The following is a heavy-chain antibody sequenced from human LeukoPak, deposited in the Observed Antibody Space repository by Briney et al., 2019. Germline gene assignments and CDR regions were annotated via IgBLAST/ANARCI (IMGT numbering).Heavy chain of an antibody. D-gene: IGHD3-3*01. CDR3: ARGNQPNYDFWSGYYYYYYGMDV. J-gene: IGHJ6*02. V-gene: IGHV1-8*01. CDR1: GYTFTSYD. CDR2: MNPNSGNT. Sequence: ASVKVSCKASGYTFTSYDINWVRQATGQGLEWMGWMNPNSGNTGYAQKFQGRVTMTRNTSISTAYMELSSLRSEDTAVYYCARGNQPNYDFWSGYYYYYYGMDVWGQGTTVTVSS.